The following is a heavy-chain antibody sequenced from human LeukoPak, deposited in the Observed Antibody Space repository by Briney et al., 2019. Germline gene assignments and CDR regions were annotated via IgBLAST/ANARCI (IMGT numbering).Heavy chain of an antibody. Sequence: SETLSLTCTVSGGSINSFYWTWIRQPPGKGLEWIGYISYSGSTNYNPSPKSRVTISVDTSKNQLSLRLTSVTAADTAVYYCARGSCSGGSCSSFYFYYMDVWGKGTTVTVSS. CDR2: ISYSGST. V-gene: IGHV4-59*01. CDR1: GGSINSFY. CDR3: ARGSCSGGSCSSFYFYYMDV. D-gene: IGHD2-15*01. J-gene: IGHJ6*03.